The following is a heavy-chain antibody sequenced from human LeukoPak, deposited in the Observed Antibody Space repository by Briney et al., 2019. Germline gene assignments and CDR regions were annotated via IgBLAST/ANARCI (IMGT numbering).Heavy chain of an antibody. Sequence: AGGSLRLSCAASGFTFSNFPMTWVRQAPGKGLEAFSSISGSGGDTYYKDSVKGRFTISRDNSKNTLYLQMSSLRAEDTAVYYCVKGREYSSSWYDFRYYYYYGMDVWGQGTTVTVSS. CDR2: ISGSGGDT. CDR3: VKGREYSSSWYDFRYYYYYGMDV. D-gene: IGHD6-13*01. J-gene: IGHJ6*02. V-gene: IGHV3-64D*06. CDR1: GFTFSNFP.